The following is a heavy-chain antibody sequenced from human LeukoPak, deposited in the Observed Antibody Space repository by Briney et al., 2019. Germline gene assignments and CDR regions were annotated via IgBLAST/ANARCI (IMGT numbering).Heavy chain of an antibody. CDR2: INPDNGGT. J-gene: IGHJ4*02. D-gene: IGHD5-12*01. CDR1: GYTITGYY. V-gene: IGHV1-2*02. Sequence: ASVKVSCKASGYTITGYYMHWVRQAPGQGLEWMGWINPDNGGTNYARKFQGRVTMTRGMSISTDYMELNRMRSDDTAVYYCARDPSNIGYDYLYYFDYWGQGTLVTVSS. CDR3: ARDPSNIGYDYLYYFDY.